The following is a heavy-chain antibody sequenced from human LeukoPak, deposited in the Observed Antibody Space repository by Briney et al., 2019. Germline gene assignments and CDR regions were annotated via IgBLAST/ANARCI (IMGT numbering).Heavy chain of an antibody. CDR3: ARVVAAAGNWFDP. Sequence: PSETLSLTCAVYGGSFSGYYWSWIRQPPGKGLEWIGEINHSGSTNYNPSLKSRVTISVDTSKNQFSLKLSSVTAADTAVYYCARVVAAAGNWFDPWGQGTLVTVSS. CDR1: GGSFSGYY. D-gene: IGHD6-13*01. CDR2: INHSGST. J-gene: IGHJ5*02. V-gene: IGHV4-34*01.